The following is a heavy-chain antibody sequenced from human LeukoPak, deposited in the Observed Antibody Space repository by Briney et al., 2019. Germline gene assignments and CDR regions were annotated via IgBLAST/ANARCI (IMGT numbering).Heavy chain of an antibody. CDR1: SGSFSGYY. D-gene: IGHD3-3*01. V-gene: IGHV4-34*01. Sequence: SETLSLACAVYSGSFSGYYWSWISQPQGKGLEWIGEINHSGSTNYNPSLKSRVTISVDTSKNQFSLKLSSVTAADTAVYYCARVRARRSNWFDPWGQGTLVTVSS. CDR2: INHSGST. J-gene: IGHJ5*02. CDR3: ARVRARRSNWFDP.